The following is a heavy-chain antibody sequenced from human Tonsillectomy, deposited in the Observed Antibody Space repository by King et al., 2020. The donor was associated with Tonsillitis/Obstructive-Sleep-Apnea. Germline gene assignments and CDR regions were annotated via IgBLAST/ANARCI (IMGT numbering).Heavy chain of an antibody. CDR2: IYPGDSDT. D-gene: IGHD4-17*01. Sequence: DVQLVQSGAEVKKPGESLKISCKGSGYSFTNYWIGWVRQMPGKGLEWMGIIYPGDSDTRYSPSFQGQVTISADKSISTAYLQWSSLKASDTAMYYCARHTEKMTTVTTVGQAFDIWGQGTMVTVSS. CDR3: ARHTEKMTTVTTVGQAFDI. J-gene: IGHJ3*02. CDR1: GYSFTNYW. V-gene: IGHV5-51*01.